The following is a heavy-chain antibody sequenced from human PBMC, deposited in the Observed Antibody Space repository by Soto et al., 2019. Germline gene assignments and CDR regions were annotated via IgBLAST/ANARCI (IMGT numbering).Heavy chain of an antibody. J-gene: IGHJ4*02. D-gene: IGHD3-16*01. CDR2: VSADSGRT. CDR3: ARDFPSGAPFFDY. V-gene: IGHV1-18*04. CDR1: GYTFTAYG. Sequence: GASVKVSSKTSGYTFTAYGISWLRRAPGQGLEWIGWVSADSGRTNYARNIQGRVIMTRDRATATAYMELRSLRSDDTAVYYCARDFPSGAPFFDYWGQGTLVTVSS.